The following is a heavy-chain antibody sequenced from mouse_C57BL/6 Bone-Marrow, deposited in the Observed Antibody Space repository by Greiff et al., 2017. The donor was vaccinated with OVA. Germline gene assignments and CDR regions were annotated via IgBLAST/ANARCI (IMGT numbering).Heavy chain of an antibody. CDR3: ARSSYYGSSYLYYFDY. D-gene: IGHD1-1*01. CDR1: GYAFSSSW. CDR2: IYPGSGNT. Sequence: VQLQQSGPELVKPGASVKISCKASGYAFSSSWMNWVKQRPGQGLEWIARIYPGSGNTYYNEKFKGKATLTAEKSSSTAYMQLSSLTSEDSAVYFCARSSYYGSSYLYYFDYWGQGTTLTVSS. J-gene: IGHJ2*01. V-gene: IGHV1-82*01.